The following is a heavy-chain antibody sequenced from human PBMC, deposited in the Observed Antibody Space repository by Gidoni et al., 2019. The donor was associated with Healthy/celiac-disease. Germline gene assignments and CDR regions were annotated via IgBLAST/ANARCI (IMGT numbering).Heavy chain of an antibody. J-gene: IGHJ3*02. CDR1: GGSCSGYY. Sequence: QVQLQQWGAGLLKPSETLSLTCAVYGGSCSGYYWSWIRQPPGKGLEWIGEINHSGSTNYNPALKSRVTISVDTSKNQFSLKLSSVTAADTAVYYCARGYSYGYAFDIWGQGTMVTVSS. CDR2: INHSGST. D-gene: IGHD5-18*01. V-gene: IGHV4-34*01. CDR3: ARGYSYGYAFDI.